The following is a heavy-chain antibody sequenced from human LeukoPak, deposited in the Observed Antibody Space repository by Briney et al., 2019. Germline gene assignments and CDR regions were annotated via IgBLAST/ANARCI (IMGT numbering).Heavy chain of an antibody. Sequence: ASVKVSCKASGYTFINYYMHWVRQAPGQGLEWMGWINPNSGGTNYAQKFQGRVTMTRDTSISTAYMELSRLRSDDTAVYYCARDYGTGRLGYWGQGTLVTVSS. J-gene: IGHJ4*02. CDR1: GYTFINYY. D-gene: IGHD4-17*01. V-gene: IGHV1-2*02. CDR3: ARDYGTGRLGY. CDR2: INPNSGGT.